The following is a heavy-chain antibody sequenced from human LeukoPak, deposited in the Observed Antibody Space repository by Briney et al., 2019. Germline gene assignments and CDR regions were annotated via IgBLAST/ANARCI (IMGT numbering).Heavy chain of an antibody. CDR2: IYTSGST. J-gene: IGHJ6*03. D-gene: IGHD6-13*01. V-gene: IGHV4-61*02. CDR3: AGSRAAAGGYYYYYMDV. Sequence: PSETLSLTCTVSGGSISSSSYYWSWIRQPAGKGLEWIGRIYTSGSTNYNPSLKSRVTISVDTSKNQFSLKLSSVTAADTAVYYCAGSRAAAGGYYYYYMDVWGKGTTVTISS. CDR1: GGSISSSSYY.